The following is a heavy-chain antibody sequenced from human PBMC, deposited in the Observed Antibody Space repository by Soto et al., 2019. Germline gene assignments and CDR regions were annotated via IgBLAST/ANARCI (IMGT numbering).Heavy chain of an antibody. J-gene: IGHJ6*02. Sequence: QVQLVQSGAEVKKPGASVKVSCKASGYTFSSYGVTWVRQAPGQGLEWMGWISAYKGNTKYAQKLQGRVTITTDTSTSTAYMELRSLRSDDTAVYYCARYAYSYAYYYYGMDVWGQGTTVTVSS. CDR2: ISAYKGNT. CDR1: GYTFSSYG. D-gene: IGHD5-18*01. V-gene: IGHV1-18*01. CDR3: ARYAYSYAYYYYGMDV.